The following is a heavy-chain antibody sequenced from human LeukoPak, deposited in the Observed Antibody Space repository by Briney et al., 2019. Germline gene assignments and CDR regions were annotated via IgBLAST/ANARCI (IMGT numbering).Heavy chain of an antibody. CDR2: IYYSGST. CDR1: GASIRNYY. J-gene: IGHJ5*02. Sequence: SETLSLACTVSGASIRNYYWSWIRQSPGKGLEWIGYIYYSGSTNYNPSLESRVAMSVDTSKNQFSLRLSSVTAADTAIYYCARRYSRRWYVGFFEPWGQGTLVTVSS. V-gene: IGHV4-59*08. CDR3: ARRYSRRWYVGFFEP. D-gene: IGHD6-13*01.